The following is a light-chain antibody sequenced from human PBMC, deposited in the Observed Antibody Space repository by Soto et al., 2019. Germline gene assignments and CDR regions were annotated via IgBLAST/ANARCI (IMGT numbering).Light chain of an antibody. CDR2: DAS. CDR1: QTIDNT. V-gene: IGKV3-15*01. CDR3: HVYNCSQWP. Sequence: EIMMTQSRASLSRYPGERATLAGMASQTIDNTLAWYQRKPGQAPRLLIYDASTRASGFPDRFSGSGSGTDFSLPISRLEPGDFAMYYCHVYNCSQWPFGQGTKVDI. J-gene: IGKJ1*01.